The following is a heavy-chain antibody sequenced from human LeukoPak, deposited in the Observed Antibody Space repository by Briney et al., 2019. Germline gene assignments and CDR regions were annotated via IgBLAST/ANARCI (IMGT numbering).Heavy chain of an antibody. D-gene: IGHD3-3*01. J-gene: IGHJ3*02. CDR2: IYYSGST. CDR1: GGSISSYY. CDR3: ARDRNYDFWSGYYQEAFDI. Sequence: SETLSLTCTVFGGSISSYYWSWLRQPPGKGLEWIGYIYYSGSTNYNPSLKSRVTISVDTSKNQFSLKLSSVTAADTAVYYCARDRNYDFWSGYYQEAFDIWGQGTMVTVSS. V-gene: IGHV4-59*01.